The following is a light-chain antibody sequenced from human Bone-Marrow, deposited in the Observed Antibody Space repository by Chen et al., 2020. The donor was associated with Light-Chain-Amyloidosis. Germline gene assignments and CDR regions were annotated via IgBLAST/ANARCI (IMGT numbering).Light chain of an antibody. CDR1: SSDIGGSNF. CDR3: SSYTTSTTWV. V-gene: IGLV2-14*01. J-gene: IGLJ3*02. Sequence: QSALTQPASVSGSPGPSIAISCTGASSDIGGSNFVSWYQQHSGKAPKLILYEVSNLPSGVSSRFSGSKSGDTASLTISGLPPEDEADYYCSSYTTSTTWVFGGGTKLTVL. CDR2: EVS.